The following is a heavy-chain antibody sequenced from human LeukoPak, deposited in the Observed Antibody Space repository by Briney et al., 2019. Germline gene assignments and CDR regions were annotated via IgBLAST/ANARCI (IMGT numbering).Heavy chain of an antibody. CDR3: ARRSQMATINVGGGINWFDP. CDR2: IYYSGST. D-gene: IGHD5-24*01. J-gene: IGHJ5*02. CDR1: GYSISSGYY. Sequence: PSETLSLTCTVSGYSISSGYYWGWIRQPPGKGLEWIGSIYYSGSTYYNPSLKSRVTISVDTSKNQFSLKLSSVTAADTAVYYCARRSQMATINVGGGINWFDPWGQGTLVTVSS. V-gene: IGHV4-38-2*02.